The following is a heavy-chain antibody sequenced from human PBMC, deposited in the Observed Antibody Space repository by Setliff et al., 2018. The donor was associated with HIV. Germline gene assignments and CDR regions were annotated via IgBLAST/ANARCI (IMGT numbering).Heavy chain of an antibody. CDR3: ASRPSGDYGPWDY. J-gene: IGHJ4*02. CDR2: IWYDGSDQ. D-gene: IGHD4-17*01. Sequence: APSEFTFSSYGMHWVRQAPGKGLEWVALIWYDGSDQYYADSVKDRFTISRDNSKDTLYLQMNSLRPEDTAVYYCASRPSGDYGPWDYWGRGTLVTVSS. V-gene: IGHV3-30*02. CDR1: EFTFSSYG.